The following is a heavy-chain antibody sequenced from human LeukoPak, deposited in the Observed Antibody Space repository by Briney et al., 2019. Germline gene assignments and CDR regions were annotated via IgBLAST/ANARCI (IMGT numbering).Heavy chain of an antibody. D-gene: IGHD5-12*01. CDR1: GFTVSSNY. V-gene: IGHV3-53*01. CDR3: ARDGVATFDY. J-gene: IGHJ4*02. Sequence: PGGSLRLSCAASGFTVSSNYMSWVRQAPGKGQEWVSVIYSGGSTYYADSVKGRFTISRGNSKNTLYLQMNSLRAEDTAVYYCARDGVATFDYWGQGTLVTVSS. CDR2: IYSGGST.